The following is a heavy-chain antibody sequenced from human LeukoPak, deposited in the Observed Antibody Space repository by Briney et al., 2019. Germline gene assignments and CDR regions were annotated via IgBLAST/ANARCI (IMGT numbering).Heavy chain of an antibody. J-gene: IGHJ5*02. CDR1: EFDFSSHA. CDR2: TVSRGTT. Sequence: GGSLRLSCAASEFDFSSHAMTWVRQAPGKGLEWVSSTVSRGTTQYADSVKGRFTVSRDTSKNTLYLQMNSLRADDTAVYYCAKCSTSAYTTGWCNWIDPWGQGTLVTVSS. CDR3: AKCSTSAYTTGWCNWIDP. D-gene: IGHD6-19*01. V-gene: IGHV3-23*01.